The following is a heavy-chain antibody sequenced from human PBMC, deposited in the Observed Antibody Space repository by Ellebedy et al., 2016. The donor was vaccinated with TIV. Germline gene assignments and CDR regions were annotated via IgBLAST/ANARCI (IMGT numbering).Heavy chain of an antibody. J-gene: IGHJ3*01. V-gene: IGHV3-74*01. CDR3: ARDPVGVGPAFDV. D-gene: IGHD4-23*01. CDR2: VNGDESTT. CDR1: GFNFRSYW. Sequence: GESLKISCATSGFNFRSYWMHWVRQAPGKGLAWVSHVNGDESTTVYADSVKGRFIISRDNSKNTLYLQMNSLRAEDTAVYYCARDPVGVGPAFDVWGQGTMVTVSS.